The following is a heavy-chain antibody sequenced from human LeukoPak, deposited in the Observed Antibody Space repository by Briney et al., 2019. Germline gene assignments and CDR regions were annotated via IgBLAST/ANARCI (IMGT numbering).Heavy chain of an antibody. CDR2: ISSTSISI. D-gene: IGHD5-18*01. CDR3: VRDIHSDGGY. Sequence: PGGSLRLSCAASGFTFTSYTMHWVRQAPGKGLEWVSSISSTSISIYYADSVKGRSTISRDNAKNSLYLQMNSLRAEDTAIYYCVRDIHSDGGYWGQGTLVTVSS. J-gene: IGHJ4*02. CDR1: GFTFTSYT. V-gene: IGHV3-21*01.